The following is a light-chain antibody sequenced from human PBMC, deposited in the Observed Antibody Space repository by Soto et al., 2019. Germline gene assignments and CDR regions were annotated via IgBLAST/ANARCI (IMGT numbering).Light chain of an antibody. Sequence: DIHMTQSPSSLSASVGDRVTITCQASQDISNYLNWYQQKPGKAPKLLIYDASNLETGVPSRFSGSGSGTDFTFTISSLQPVDIATYYCQQYDNLLLTFGGGTKVEIK. J-gene: IGKJ4*01. V-gene: IGKV1-33*01. CDR2: DAS. CDR3: QQYDNLLLT. CDR1: QDISNY.